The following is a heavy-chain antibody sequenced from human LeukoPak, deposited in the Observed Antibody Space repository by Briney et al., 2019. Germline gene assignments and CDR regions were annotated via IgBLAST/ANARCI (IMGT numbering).Heavy chain of an antibody. D-gene: IGHD3-3*01. J-gene: IGHJ3*02. V-gene: IGHV4-59*11. CDR1: GGSISSHY. CDR3: ARGGTSIFGTLDAFDI. CDR2: IYYSGST. Sequence: SETLSLTCTVSGGSISSHYWSWIRQPPGKGLEWIGYIYYSGSTNYNPSLKSRVTISVDTSKNQFSLKLSSVTAADTAVYYCARGGTSIFGTLDAFDIWGQGTMVTVSS.